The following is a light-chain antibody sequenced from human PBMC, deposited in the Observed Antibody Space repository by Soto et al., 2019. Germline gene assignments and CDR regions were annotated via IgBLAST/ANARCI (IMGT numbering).Light chain of an antibody. Sequence: EIVLTQSPGTLSLSPGERATLSCRASQSVSSRYLAWYQQKPGQAPRLLIYGASSRTTGIPDRFSGSGSGTDFTLTISRLEPEDFAVYYCHQYGSSLPYTFGQGTKLEI. J-gene: IGKJ2*01. CDR3: HQYGSSLPYT. V-gene: IGKV3-20*01. CDR2: GAS. CDR1: QSVSSRY.